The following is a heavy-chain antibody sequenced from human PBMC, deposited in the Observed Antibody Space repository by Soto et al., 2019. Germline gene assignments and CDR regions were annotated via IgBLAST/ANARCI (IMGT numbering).Heavy chain of an antibody. J-gene: IGHJ6*03. Sequence: QVQLVESGGGVVQPGRSLRLSCAASGFTFSSYGMHWVRQAPGKGLEWVAVISYDGSNKYYADSVKGRFTISRDNSKNTLYQQMNSLRAEDTAVYYCAKVAICSSTSCYDPYYYYYMDVWGKGTTVTVSS. CDR3: AKVAICSSTSCYDPYYYYYMDV. V-gene: IGHV3-30*18. D-gene: IGHD2-2*01. CDR1: GFTFSSYG. CDR2: ISYDGSNK.